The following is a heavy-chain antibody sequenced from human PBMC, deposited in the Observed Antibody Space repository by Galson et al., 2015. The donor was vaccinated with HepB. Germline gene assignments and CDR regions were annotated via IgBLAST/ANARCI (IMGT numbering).Heavy chain of an antibody. CDR1: GFTFSDYY. J-gene: IGHJ6*02. D-gene: IGHD3-9*01. CDR2: ISNK. V-gene: IGHV3-69-1*01. Sequence: SLRLSCAASGFTFSDYYMSWVRQAPGKGLEWVSYISNKYYADSVKGRFTISRDNSKNTLYPQMNSLRAEDTAVYYCARVLRYFDWLLYPGENYYYYGMDVWGQGTTVTVSS. CDR3: ARVLRYFDWLLYPGENYYYYGMDV.